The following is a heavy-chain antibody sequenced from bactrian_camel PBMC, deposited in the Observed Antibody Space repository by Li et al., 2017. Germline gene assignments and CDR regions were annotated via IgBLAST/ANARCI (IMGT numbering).Heavy chain of an antibody. CDR3: AKDKALYGGFWEFDY. Sequence: HVQLVESGGGSVQAGGSLSLSCAASGKSNTSWCMGWFRQAPGKEREGVAAIHSDGSTSYADSVKGRLTISRDNAKNMLYLQLNSLKTEDTAMYYCAKDKALYGGFWEFDYWGQGTQVTVS. CDR2: IHSDGST. D-gene: IGHD6*01. J-gene: IGHJ4*01. V-gene: IGHV3S53*01. CDR1: GKSNTSWC.